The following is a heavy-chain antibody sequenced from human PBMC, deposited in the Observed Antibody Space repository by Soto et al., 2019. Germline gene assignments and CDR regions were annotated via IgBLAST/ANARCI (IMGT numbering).Heavy chain of an antibody. Sequence: PSETLSLTCAVSGGSVGSDNWWNWVRQTPGKGLEWIGYIYYSGSTYYNPSLKSRVTISVDTSKNQFSLKLSSVTAADTAVYYCATSLGVSSLDYWGQGTLVTVSS. J-gene: IGHJ4*02. CDR3: ATSLGVSSLDY. CDR2: IYYSGST. D-gene: IGHD3-16*01. V-gene: IGHV4-30-4*01. CDR1: GGSVGSDNW.